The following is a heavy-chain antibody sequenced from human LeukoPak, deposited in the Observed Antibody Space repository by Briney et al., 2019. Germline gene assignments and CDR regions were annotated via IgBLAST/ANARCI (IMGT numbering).Heavy chain of an antibody. CDR2: IYHSGST. V-gene: IGHV4-30-2*01. J-gene: IGHJ2*01. CDR3: ARVDQSGYYSYWYFDL. CDR1: GGSISSGGYY. D-gene: IGHD3-22*01. Sequence: PSETLSLTCTVSGGSISSGGYYWSWIRQPPGKGLEWIGYIYHSGSTYYNPSLKSRVTISVDRSKNQFSLKLSSVTAADTAVYYCARVDQSGYYSYWYFDLWGRGTLVTVSS.